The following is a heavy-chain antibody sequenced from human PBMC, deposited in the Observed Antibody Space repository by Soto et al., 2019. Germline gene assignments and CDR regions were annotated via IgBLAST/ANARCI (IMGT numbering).Heavy chain of an antibody. CDR1: GGSISNFY. V-gene: IGHV4-59*01. J-gene: IGHJ4*02. Sequence: SETLSLTCTVSGGSISNFYWSWIRQPPGKGLEWIGYIYYSGTTSYNPSLNSRVTISVDTSKNQVVLTLTNMDPVDTATYYCALKGDGYRGFKYWGQGTLVTVSS. CDR2: IYYSGTT. D-gene: IGHD5-12*01. CDR3: ALKGDGYRGFKY.